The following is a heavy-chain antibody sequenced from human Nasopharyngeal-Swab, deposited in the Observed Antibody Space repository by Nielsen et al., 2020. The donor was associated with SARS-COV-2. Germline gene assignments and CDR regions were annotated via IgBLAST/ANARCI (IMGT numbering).Heavy chain of an antibody. J-gene: IGHJ3*02. D-gene: IGHD2-2*01. V-gene: IGHV4-61*02. CDR3: ARDPGLQLLGAFDI. Sequence: SETLSLTCTVSGGSISSGSYYWSWIRQPAGKGLEWIGRIYTSGSTNYNPSLKSRVTISVDTSKNQSSLKLSSVTAADTAVYYCARDPGLQLLGAFDIWGQGTMVTVSS. CDR1: GGSISSGSYY. CDR2: IYTSGST.